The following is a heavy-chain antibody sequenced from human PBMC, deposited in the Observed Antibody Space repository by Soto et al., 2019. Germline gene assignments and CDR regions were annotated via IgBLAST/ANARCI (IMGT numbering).Heavy chain of an antibody. V-gene: IGHV1-2*02. CDR1: GYTFTGYY. J-gene: IGHJ6*04. CDR2: INPNSGGT. D-gene: IGHD2-2*01. CDR3: ARYAIDIVVVPAAISLRYGMDV. Sequence: ASVKVSCKASGYTFTGYYMHWVRQAPGQGLEWMGWINPNSGGTNYAQKFQGRVTMTRDTSISTAYMELSRLRSDDTAVYYCARYAIDIVVVPAAISLRYGMDVWGEVTKVSASS.